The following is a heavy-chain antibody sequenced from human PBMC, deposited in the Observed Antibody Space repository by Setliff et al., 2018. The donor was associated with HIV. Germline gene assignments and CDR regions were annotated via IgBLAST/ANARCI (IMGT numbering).Heavy chain of an antibody. CDR1: GCSFARYG. D-gene: IGHD6-19*01. J-gene: IGHJ3*02. Sequence: ASVKVSCKASGCSFARYGLSWVRQAPGQGLEWMGWISGFNGNTKYAQSFQDRVAMTTETATSTAYMEMRSLRSDDTAVYFCARVPYRSAWFSGGHDAFDIWGQGTMVTVSS. CDR2: ISGFNGNT. CDR3: ARVPYRSAWFSGGHDAFDI. V-gene: IGHV1-18*01.